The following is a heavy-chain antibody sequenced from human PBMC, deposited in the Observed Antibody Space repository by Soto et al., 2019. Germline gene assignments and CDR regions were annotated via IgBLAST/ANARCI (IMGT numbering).Heavy chain of an antibody. D-gene: IGHD2-8*01. Sequence: EVQLLESGGGLVQPGGSLRLSCAASGFTFSSYAMSWVRQAPGKGLEWVSAISGSGGSTYYADSVKGRFTISRYNSKNTLYLQMNSMRAEDTAVYYCAKSPGSQLVLMVWDYWGQGTLVTVSS. V-gene: IGHV3-23*01. J-gene: IGHJ4*02. CDR3: AKSPGSQLVLMVWDY. CDR2: ISGSGGST. CDR1: GFTFSSYA.